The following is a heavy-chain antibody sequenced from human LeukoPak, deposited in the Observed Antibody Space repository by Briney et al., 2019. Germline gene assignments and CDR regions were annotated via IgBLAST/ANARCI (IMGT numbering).Heavy chain of an antibody. V-gene: IGHV3-48*01. Sequence: PGGSLRLSCAASGFTFKTYSMNWVRQAPGKGLEWVSYISSSSDTIYYADSVKGRFTISRDNAKNSLYLQMNSLRAEDTAVYYCAKDFRPGDQVRPFFDYWGQGTLVTVSS. CDR2: ISSSSDTI. CDR1: GFTFKTYS. J-gene: IGHJ4*02. CDR3: AKDFRPGDQVRPFFDY. D-gene: IGHD7-27*01.